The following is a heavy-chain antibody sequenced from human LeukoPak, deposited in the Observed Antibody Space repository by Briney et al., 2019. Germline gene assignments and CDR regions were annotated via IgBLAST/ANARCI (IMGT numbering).Heavy chain of an antibody. CDR3: AGVYDSSASHYYYGMDV. CDR2: ISYDGSYK. J-gene: IGHJ6*02. D-gene: IGHD3-22*01. CDR1: GFTFSSYA. V-gene: IGHV3-30*04. Sequence: PGGSLRLSCAASGFTFSSYALHWVRQAPGKGLEWVAVISYDGSYKYYADSVKGRFTISRDNSKNTLYLHMDSLRAEDTAVYYCAGVYDSSASHYYYGMDVWGQGTTVTVSS.